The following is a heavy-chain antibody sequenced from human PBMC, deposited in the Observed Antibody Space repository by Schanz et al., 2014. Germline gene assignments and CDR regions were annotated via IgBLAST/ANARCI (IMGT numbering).Heavy chain of an antibody. CDR2: ISSGGGST. D-gene: IGHD1-1*01. Sequence: QVQLVESGGGLVKPGGSLRLSCAASGFIFSDYYMAWIRQAPGKGLEWVSSISSGGGSTYYADSVKGRFTISRDNSKNTLFLQMNSLRAEDTALYYCARDRRNADLDYWGQGTLVTVSA. J-gene: IGHJ4*02. V-gene: IGHV3-11*04. CDR3: ARDRRNADLDY. CDR1: GFIFSDYY.